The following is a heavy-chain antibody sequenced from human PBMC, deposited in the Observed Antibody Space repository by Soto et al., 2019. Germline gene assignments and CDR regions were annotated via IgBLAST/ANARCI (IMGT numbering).Heavy chain of an antibody. CDR3: ARGRLYYYDSSGNSAFDI. CDR2: ISAYNGNT. V-gene: IGHV1-18*01. D-gene: IGHD3-22*01. CDR1: GYTFTSYG. J-gene: IGHJ3*02. Sequence: GASVKVSCKASGYTFTSYGISWVRQAPGQGLEWMGWISAYNGNTNYAQKLQGRVTMTTDTSTSTAHMELRSLRSDDTAVYYCARGRLYYYDSSGNSAFDIWGQGTMVTVSS.